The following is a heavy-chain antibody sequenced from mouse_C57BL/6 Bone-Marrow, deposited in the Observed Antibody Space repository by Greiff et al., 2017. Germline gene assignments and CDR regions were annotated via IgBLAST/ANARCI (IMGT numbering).Heavy chain of an antibody. CDR3: ARKGTYYYGSSYAWFAY. D-gene: IGHD1-1*01. V-gene: IGHV1-9*01. Sequence: VQLVESGAELMKPGASVKLSCKATGYTFTGYWIEWVKQRPGHGLEWIGEILPGSGSTNYNEKFKGKATFTADTSSNTAYMQLSSLTTEDSAIYYCARKGTYYYGSSYAWFAYWGQGTLVTVSA. CDR2: ILPGSGST. CDR1: GYTFTGYW. J-gene: IGHJ3*01.